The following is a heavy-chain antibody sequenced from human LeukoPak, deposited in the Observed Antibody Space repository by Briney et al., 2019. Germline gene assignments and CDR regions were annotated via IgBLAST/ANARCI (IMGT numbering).Heavy chain of an antibody. CDR1: GFTFSSYG. D-gene: IGHD2-2*01. CDR2: IWYDGSNK. CDR3: ARSGYCSSTSCYAGAFDI. J-gene: IGHJ3*02. Sequence: GRSLRLSCAASGFTFSSYGMHWVRQAPGKGLEWVAVIWYDGSNKYYADSVEGRFTISRDNSKNTLYLQMNSLRAEDTAVYYCARSGYCSSTSCYAGAFDIWGQGTMVTVSS. V-gene: IGHV3-33*01.